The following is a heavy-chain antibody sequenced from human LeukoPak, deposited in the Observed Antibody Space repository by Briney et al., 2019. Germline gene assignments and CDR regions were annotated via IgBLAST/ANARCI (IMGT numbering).Heavy chain of an antibody. D-gene: IGHD3-22*01. CDR3: AKDPYYYDSSGDDTIY. V-gene: IGHV3-23*01. CDR2: ISGSGGST. CDR1: GFTFSSYA. Sequence: GGSLRLSCAASGFTFSSYAMSWVRQAPGKGLEWVSAISGSGGSTYYADSVKGRFTISRDNSKNTLYLQMNSLRAEDTAVYYCAKDPYYYDSSGDDTIYWGQGTLVTVSS. J-gene: IGHJ4*02.